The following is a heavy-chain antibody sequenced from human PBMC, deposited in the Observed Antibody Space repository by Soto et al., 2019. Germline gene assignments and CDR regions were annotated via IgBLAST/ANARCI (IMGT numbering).Heavy chain of an antibody. CDR1: GFTFSSYS. J-gene: IGHJ6*02. CDR3: ARDGVRYCSSTSCLYGMDV. V-gene: IGHV3-48*02. Sequence: GGSLRLSCAASGFTFSSYSMNWVRQAPGKGLEWVSYISSSSTIYYADSVKGRFTISRDNAKNSLYLQMNSLRDEDTAVYYCARDGVRYCSSTSCLYGMDVWGQGTTVTVSS. CDR2: ISSSSTI. D-gene: IGHD2-2*01.